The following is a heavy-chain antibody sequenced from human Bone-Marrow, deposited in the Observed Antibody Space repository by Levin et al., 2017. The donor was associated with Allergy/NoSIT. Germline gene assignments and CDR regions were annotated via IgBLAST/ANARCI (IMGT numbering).Heavy chain of an antibody. J-gene: IGHJ4*02. V-gene: IGHV1-46*01. D-gene: IGHD3-22*01. CDR1: GYTFTSYY. CDR2: INPSGGST. CDR3: ARVNYYDSSGSDY. Sequence: AGGSLRLSCKASGYTFTSYYMHWVRQAPGQGLEWMGIINPSGGSTSYAQKFQGRVTMTRDTSTSTVYMELSSLRSEDTAVYYCARVNYYDSSGSDYWGQGTLVTVSS.